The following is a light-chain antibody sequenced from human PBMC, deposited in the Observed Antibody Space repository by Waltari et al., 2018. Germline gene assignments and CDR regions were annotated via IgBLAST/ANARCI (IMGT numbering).Light chain of an antibody. CDR2: DAS. V-gene: IGKV3-11*01. CDR1: TSGSNY. Sequence: EIVLTQSPATLSLPPGERAPLSSRASTSGSNYLAWYQHKPGRAPRLLIYDASNRATGIPARFSGSGSETDFTLTISSLEPEDFAVYYCQQRNDWPLTFGGGTKVEIK. CDR3: QQRNDWPLT. J-gene: IGKJ4*01.